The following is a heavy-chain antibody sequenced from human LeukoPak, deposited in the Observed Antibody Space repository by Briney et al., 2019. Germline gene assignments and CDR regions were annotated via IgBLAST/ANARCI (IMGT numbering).Heavy chain of an antibody. CDR1: GVSLSRYY. J-gene: IGHJ5*02. CDR2: IYYSGST. CDR3: GRDLPYFYDSRFYP. D-gene: IGHD3-22*01. Sequence: SETLSLTRTVSGVSLSRYYSSWLRNPPGKGLVWVGYIYYSGSTNYNPSLKSRVTISVDTSKNQFSLKLSYESAADTAVYYCGRDLPYFYDSRFYPWGQGTLVTVSS. V-gene: IGHV4-59*01.